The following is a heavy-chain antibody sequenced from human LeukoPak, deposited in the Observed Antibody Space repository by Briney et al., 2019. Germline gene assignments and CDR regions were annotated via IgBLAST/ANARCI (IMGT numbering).Heavy chain of an antibody. D-gene: IGHD2/OR15-2a*01. CDR2: TSYDGTNK. J-gene: IGHJ4*02. CDR1: GFTFTSYT. Sequence: GGSLRLCCAASGFTFTSYTMHWVRQAPGKGLEWVAATSYDGTNKYYADSVKGRFTISRDNSKNTLYLQMNSLRAEDTAFYFCARKSLWSKYYDSWGQGMLVTVSS. CDR3: ARKSLWSKYYDS. V-gene: IGHV3-30*04.